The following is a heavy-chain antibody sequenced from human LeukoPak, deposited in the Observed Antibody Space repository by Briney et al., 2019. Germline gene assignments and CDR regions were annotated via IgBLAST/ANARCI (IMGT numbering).Heavy chain of an antibody. Sequence: GGSLRLSCAASGFTFSRYGMSWVRQAPGKGLEWVSSISGSGNTYYADSMKGRFTVSRDNSKNTLYLQVNSLRAEDTAVFYCAKGVISSAAGLDYWGQGTLVTVSS. CDR3: AKGVISSAAGLDY. CDR2: ISGSGNT. CDR1: GFTFSRYG. D-gene: IGHD2-2*01. J-gene: IGHJ4*02. V-gene: IGHV3-23*01.